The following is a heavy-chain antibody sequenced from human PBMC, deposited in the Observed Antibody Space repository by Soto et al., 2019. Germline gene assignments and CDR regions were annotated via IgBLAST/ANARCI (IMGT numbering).Heavy chain of an antibody. Sequence: QVQLVQSGAEVKKPGSSVKVSCKASGGTFSSYTISWVRQAPGQGLEWMGRIIPILGIANYAQKFQGRVTITADKSTSTAYMELSSLRSEDTAVYYCASATKQKSSSWYLGAFDIWGQGTMVTVSS. J-gene: IGHJ3*02. CDR3: ASATKQKSSSWYLGAFDI. CDR1: GGTFSSYT. D-gene: IGHD6-13*01. V-gene: IGHV1-69*02. CDR2: IIPILGIA.